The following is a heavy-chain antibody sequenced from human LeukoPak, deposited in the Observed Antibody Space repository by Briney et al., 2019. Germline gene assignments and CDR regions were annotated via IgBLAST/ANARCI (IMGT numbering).Heavy chain of an antibody. Sequence: PSETLSLTCTVSGGSISSSRYLWGWIRQPPGKGLEWIGTIYYSGSTYFNPSLKSRVTISIDTSKNQFSLKLSSVTAADTAVYYCARGEYCSSTSCYFSGVRGYMDVWGKGTTVTVSS. V-gene: IGHV4-39*07. J-gene: IGHJ6*03. CDR2: IYYSGST. CDR1: GGSISSSRYL. D-gene: IGHD2-2*01. CDR3: ARGEYCSSTSCYFSGVRGYMDV.